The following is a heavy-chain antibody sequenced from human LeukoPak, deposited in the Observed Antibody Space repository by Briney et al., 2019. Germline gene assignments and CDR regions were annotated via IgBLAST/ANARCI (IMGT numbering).Heavy chain of an antibody. CDR3: ARNYYDSSGYYIDQFYFDS. J-gene: IGHJ4*02. D-gene: IGHD3-22*01. CDR1: GGSIISSNFY. CDR2: IFYTGNT. Sequence: SETLSLTCTVSGGSIISSNFYWGWIRQPPGKGLEWIGSIFYTGNTYYQPSLRGRLSISLDTSKNLFSLRLNSVTAADTAVYYCARNYYDSSGYYIDQFYFDSWGQGTLVTVSS. V-gene: IGHV4-39*07.